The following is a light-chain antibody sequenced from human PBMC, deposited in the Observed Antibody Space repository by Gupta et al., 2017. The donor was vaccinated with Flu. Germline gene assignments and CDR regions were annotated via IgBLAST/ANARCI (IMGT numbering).Light chain of an antibody. CDR2: EVN. CDR1: VGGYKS. J-gene: IGLJ1*01. Sequence: VGGYKSFSWYQKVPGKTPKLIIYEVNTRPSAGPDRFSGSKSGNTASLTVSSLQTDDEGDYYCSSYAGSASTYVFGTGTAVTV. CDR3: SSYAGSASTYV. V-gene: IGLV2-8*01.